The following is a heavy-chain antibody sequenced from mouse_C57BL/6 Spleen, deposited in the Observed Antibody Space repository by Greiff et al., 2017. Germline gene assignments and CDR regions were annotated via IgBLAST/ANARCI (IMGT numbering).Heavy chain of an antibody. CDR1: GYTFTDYN. Sequence: VQLQQSGPELVKPGASVKIPCKASGYTFTDYNMDWVKQSHGKSLEWIGDINPNNGGTIYNQKFKGKATLTVDKSSSTAYMERRSLTSEDTAVYYCARWGDSSGYVFDYWGQGTTLTVSS. V-gene: IGHV1-18*01. CDR3: ARWGDSSGYVFDY. J-gene: IGHJ2*01. D-gene: IGHD3-2*02. CDR2: INPNNGGT.